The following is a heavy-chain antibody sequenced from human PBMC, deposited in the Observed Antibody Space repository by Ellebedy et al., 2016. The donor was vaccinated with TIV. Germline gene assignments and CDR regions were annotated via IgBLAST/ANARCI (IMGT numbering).Heavy chain of an antibody. CDR1: GFIFGSYG. V-gene: IGHV3-30-3*01. D-gene: IGHD3-3*01. CDR3: AKDLELRFFKMEAFDI. Sequence: GESLKISXAASGFIFGSYGMHWVRQAPGKGLEWVTVISYEGSNEYYADSVKGRFTISRDNSKNTLYLQMNSLRAEDTAVYYCAKDLELRFFKMEAFDIWGQGTMVTVSS. J-gene: IGHJ3*02. CDR2: ISYEGSNE.